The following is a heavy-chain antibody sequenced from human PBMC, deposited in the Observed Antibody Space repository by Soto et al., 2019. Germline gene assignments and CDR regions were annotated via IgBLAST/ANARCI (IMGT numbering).Heavy chain of an antibody. CDR2: ISYDGSNK. D-gene: IGHD2-21*02. J-gene: IGHJ4*02. CDR3: ARVGLELVVTATPDY. CDR1: GFTFSSYA. V-gene: IGHV3-30-3*01. Sequence: QVQLVESGGGVVQPGRSLRLSCAASGFTFSSYAMHWVRQAPGKGLEWVAVISYDGSNKYYADSVKGRFTISRDNSKNTLYLQMNSLRAEDTAVYYCARVGLELVVTATPDYWGQGTLVTVSS.